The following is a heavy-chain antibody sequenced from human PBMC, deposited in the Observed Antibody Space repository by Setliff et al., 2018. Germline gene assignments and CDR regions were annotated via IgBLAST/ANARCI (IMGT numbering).Heavy chain of an antibody. Sequence: ASVKVSCKASGYTFTRHYINWVRLAPGQGLEWMGWISGYKSNPNYLQKMQGRLTMTTDTSTSTAYMELRSLRSDDTAVYYCAREGSYYYFDYWGQGTLVTAPQ. J-gene: IGHJ4*02. D-gene: IGHD3-10*01. V-gene: IGHV1-18*04. CDR3: AREGSYYYFDY. CDR2: ISGYKSNP. CDR1: GYTFTRHY.